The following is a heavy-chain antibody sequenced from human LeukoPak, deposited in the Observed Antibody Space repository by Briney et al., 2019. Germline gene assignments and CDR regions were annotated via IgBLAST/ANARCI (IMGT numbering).Heavy chain of an antibody. Sequence: GGSLRLSCAASGFTFSSYAMRWVRQAPGKGLEWVSAISGSGGSTSYTDSVKGRFTISRDNAKNTLYLQMNSLRAEDTAVYYCARGPYYYDSSGFGWFDPWGQGTLVTVSS. J-gene: IGHJ5*02. CDR1: GFTFSSYA. V-gene: IGHV3-23*01. D-gene: IGHD3-22*01. CDR2: ISGSGGST. CDR3: ARGPYYYDSSGFGWFDP.